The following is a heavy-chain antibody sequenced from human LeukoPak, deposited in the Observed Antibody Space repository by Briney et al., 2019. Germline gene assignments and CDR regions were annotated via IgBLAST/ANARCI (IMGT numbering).Heavy chain of an antibody. V-gene: IGHV4-59*01. CDR2: IYYSGSP. D-gene: IGHD3-10*01. J-gene: IGHJ5*02. CDR3: ARSVACLDYGWGCWFDP. Sequence: KTPETRSPTCTVSAGSTASYSWGWIRQPPGEGLGWIGYIYYSGSPTSNPSLKGQVTISVDTSKNQFSLKLSSVTAADTAVYYCARSVACLDYGWGCWFDPWGQGTLVTVSS. CDR1: AGSTASYS.